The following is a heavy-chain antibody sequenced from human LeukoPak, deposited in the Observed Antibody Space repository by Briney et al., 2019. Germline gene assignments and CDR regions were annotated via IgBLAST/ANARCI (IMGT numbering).Heavy chain of an antibody. CDR2: ISGYNGNT. Sequence: ASVKVSCKASGYTFTSYGISWVRQAPGQGLEWIGWISGYNGNTKYAQKLPGRVTLTTDTSTSTAYMEVRSLRSDDTAVYYCARGLRYGDYLAPLDYWGQGTLVTVSS. CDR3: ARGLRYGDYLAPLDY. D-gene: IGHD4-17*01. J-gene: IGHJ4*02. CDR1: GYTFTSYG. V-gene: IGHV1-18*01.